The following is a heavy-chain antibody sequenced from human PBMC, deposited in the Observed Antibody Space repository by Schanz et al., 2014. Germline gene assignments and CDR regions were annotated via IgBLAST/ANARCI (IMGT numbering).Heavy chain of an antibody. CDR1: GFTFSTSA. CDR2: ILGLASTT. V-gene: IGHV3-23*01. J-gene: IGHJ4*02. Sequence: EVQLLESGGGLVQPGGSLRLSCAASGFTFSTSAMSWVRQVPGKGLEWVSAILGLASTTYYADSVKGRFTISRDNSKNLLYLQMNSLRAEDTAVYYCTRDLPRTFLFDYWGQGTLVTVSS. CDR3: TRDLPRTFLFDY.